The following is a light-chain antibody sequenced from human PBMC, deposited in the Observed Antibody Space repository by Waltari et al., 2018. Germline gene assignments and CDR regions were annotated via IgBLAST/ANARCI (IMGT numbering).Light chain of an antibody. V-gene: IGLV1-40*01. CDR2: ENN. CDR1: SSNIGSYY. CDR3: QSYYSSLTTGL. Sequence: QSVLTQPPSVSGAPGQRVTISCAGSSSNIGSYYIQWYKQLPGTAPKLLIYENNKRPSGVSERFSCSQSGTSASLTITGLQSEDDADYYCQSYYSSLTTGLFGGGTRLTVL. J-gene: IGLJ2*01.